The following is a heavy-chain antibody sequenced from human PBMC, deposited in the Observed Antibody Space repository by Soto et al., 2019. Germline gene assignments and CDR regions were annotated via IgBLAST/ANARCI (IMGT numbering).Heavy chain of an antibody. CDR3: ARDRDSGYDFEFPVYFDY. Sequence: GGSLRLSCAASGFTFSRYSMNWVRQAPGKGLEWVSSISSSSSYIYYADSVKGRFTISRDNAKNSLYLQMNSLRAEDTAVYYCARDRDSGYDFEFPVYFDYWGQGTLVTVSS. CDR2: ISSSSSYI. CDR1: GFTFSRYS. V-gene: IGHV3-21*01. D-gene: IGHD5-12*01. J-gene: IGHJ4*02.